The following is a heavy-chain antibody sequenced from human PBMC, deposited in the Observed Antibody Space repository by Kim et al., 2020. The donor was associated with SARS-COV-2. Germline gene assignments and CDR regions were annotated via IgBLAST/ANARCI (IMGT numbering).Heavy chain of an antibody. CDR1: GGSISSSSYY. Sequence: SETLSLTCTVSGGSISSSSYYWGWIRQPPGKGLEWIGSIYYSGSTYYNPSLKSRVTISVDTSKNQFSLKLSSVTAADTAVYYCARQMGPYGDPLDYWGQGTLVTVSS. CDR3: ARQMGPYGDPLDY. J-gene: IGHJ4*02. V-gene: IGHV4-39*01. D-gene: IGHD4-17*01. CDR2: IYYSGST.